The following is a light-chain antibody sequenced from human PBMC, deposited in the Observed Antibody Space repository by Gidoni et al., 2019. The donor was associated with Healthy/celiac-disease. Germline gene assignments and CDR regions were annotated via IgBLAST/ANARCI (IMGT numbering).Light chain of an antibody. CDR1: SSDVGGHNF. V-gene: IGLV2-8*01. Sequence: QSALTQLPSASGSPGQSVTISCTGTSSDVGGHNFVSWYQQHPGKAPKLMIYEVNKRPSGVPDRFFGSKSGNTASLTVSGLQAEDEGDYYCSSYAGSSNLVFGGGTKSTVL. CDR2: EVN. CDR3: SSYAGSSNLV. J-gene: IGLJ3*02.